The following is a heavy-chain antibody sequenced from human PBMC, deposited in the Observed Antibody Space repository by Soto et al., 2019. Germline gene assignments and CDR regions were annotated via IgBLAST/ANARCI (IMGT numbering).Heavy chain of an antibody. CDR1: GGSISSSTNY. CDR2: IFYSGSI. J-gene: IGHJ4*02. V-gene: IGHV4-39*01. Sequence: SETLSLTCTVSGGSISSSTNYWGWIRQSPGKGLEWIGNIFYSGSIYYNLSLKGRVTISVDTSKNQFHLRLSSVTAADTAVYYCARQGRLVTRTAFDYWCQGALVTVSS. D-gene: IGHD3-9*01. CDR3: ARQGRLVTRTAFDY.